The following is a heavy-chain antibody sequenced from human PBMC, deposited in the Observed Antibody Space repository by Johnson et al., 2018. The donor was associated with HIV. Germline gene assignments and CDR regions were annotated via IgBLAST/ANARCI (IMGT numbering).Heavy chain of an antibody. CDR2: ISSSGSTI. V-gene: IGHV3-11*01. CDR1: GFTFNDYG. J-gene: IGHJ3*02. Sequence: QMQLVESGGGVVQPGRSLRLSCAASGFTFNDYGMSWVRQAPGKGLEWVSAISSSGSTIYYADSVKGRFTISRDIAKNSLYLQMNSLRAEDTALYYCARVVGYKYGSAGDNDAFDIWGQGTMVTVSS. CDR3: ARVVGYKYGSAGDNDAFDI. D-gene: IGHD5-18*01.